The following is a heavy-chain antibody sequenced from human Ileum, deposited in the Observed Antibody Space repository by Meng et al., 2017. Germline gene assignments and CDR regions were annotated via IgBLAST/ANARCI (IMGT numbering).Heavy chain of an antibody. CDR3: ARDVDTSSHYDRFDP. CDR2: IWFDGIRQ. CDR1: GFTFRNYG. V-gene: IGHV3-33*08. D-gene: IGHD3-3*01. Sequence: GGSLRLSCEASGFTFRNYGLHWVRQAPGKGLEWVAVIWFDGIRQFYADSVKGRFTVSRDNFKSTLYLQMDSLRAEDTAVYYCARDVDTSSHYDRFDPWGQGTLVTVSS. J-gene: IGHJ5*02.